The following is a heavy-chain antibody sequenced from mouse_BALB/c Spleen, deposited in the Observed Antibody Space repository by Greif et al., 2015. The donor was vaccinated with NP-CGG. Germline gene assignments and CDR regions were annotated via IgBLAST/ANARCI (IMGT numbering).Heavy chain of an antibody. CDR2: IDPANGNT. J-gene: IGHJ2*01. D-gene: IGHD1-2*01. V-gene: IGHV14-3*02. CDR3: ARSHYYGYVGFDY. CDR1: GFNIKDTY. Sequence: EVQLQQSGAELVKPGASVKLSCTASGFNIKDTYMHWAKQRPEQGLEWIGRIDPANGNTKYDPKFQGKATITADTSSNTAYLQLSSLTSEDTAVYYCARSHYYGYVGFDYWGQGTTLTVSS.